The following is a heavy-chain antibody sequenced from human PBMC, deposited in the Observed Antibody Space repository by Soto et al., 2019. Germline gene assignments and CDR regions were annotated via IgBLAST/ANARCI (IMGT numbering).Heavy chain of an antibody. V-gene: IGHV4-30-2*01. CDR2: IYHSGTT. CDR3: ASSVDSSGWHDAFNI. D-gene: IGHD6-19*01. J-gene: IGHJ3*02. CDR1: GESISSGGYS. Sequence: KTSETLSLTCSVSGESISSGGYSWSWIRQPPGGGLEWLGYIYHSGTTYSNPSLQSRLTMSVDRSKNEFSLNLNSVTAADTALYYCASSVDSSGWHDAFNIWGRGTLVT.